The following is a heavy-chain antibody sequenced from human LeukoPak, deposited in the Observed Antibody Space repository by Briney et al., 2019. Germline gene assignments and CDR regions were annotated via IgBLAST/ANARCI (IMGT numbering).Heavy chain of an antibody. V-gene: IGHV4-39*01. Sequence: SETLSLTCTVSDGSISSSSYYWGWIRQPPGKGLEWIGSTYYSGSTYSNPSFKSRVTISVDTSKNQFSLKLSSVTTADTAVYYCARHLGGNSNDWYFYLWGRGTLVTVSS. J-gene: IGHJ2*01. CDR3: ARHLGGNSNDWYFYL. CDR2: TYYSGST. D-gene: IGHD4-23*01. CDR1: DGSISSSSYY.